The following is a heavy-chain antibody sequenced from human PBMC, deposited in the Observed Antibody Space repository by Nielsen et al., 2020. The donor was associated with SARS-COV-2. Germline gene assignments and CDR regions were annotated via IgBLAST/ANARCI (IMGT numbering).Heavy chain of an antibody. D-gene: IGHD2-8*01. V-gene: IGHV4-61*01. CDR3: ARAPDIVLQPTAIPL. Sequence: SETLSLTCTVSGGSVSSGSYYWSWIRQPPGKGLEWIGYIYYSGSTNYNPSLKSRVTISIDTSKNQFSLNLRFVTAADTAVYYCARAPDIVLQPTAIPLWGQGTMVPVSS. CDR2: IYYSGST. CDR1: GGSVSSGSYY. J-gene: IGHJ3*01.